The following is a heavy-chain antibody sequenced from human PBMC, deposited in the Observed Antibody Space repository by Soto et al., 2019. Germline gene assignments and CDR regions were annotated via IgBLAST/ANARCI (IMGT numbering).Heavy chain of an antibody. J-gene: IGHJ6*02. CDR1: GFTFSSYW. CDR3: ARDRGGGYYGMDV. Sequence: GGSLRLSCAASGFTFSSYWMHWVRQAPGKGLVWVSRINSDGSSTSYADSGKGRFTISRDNAKNTLYLQMNSLRAEDTAVYYCARDRGGGYYGMDVWGQGTTVTVSS. V-gene: IGHV3-74*01. CDR2: INSDGSST. D-gene: IGHD3-16*01.